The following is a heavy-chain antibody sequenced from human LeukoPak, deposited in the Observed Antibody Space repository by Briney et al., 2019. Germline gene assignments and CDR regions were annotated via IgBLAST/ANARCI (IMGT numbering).Heavy chain of an antibody. CDR1: GGSFSGYY. V-gene: IGHV4-34*01. D-gene: IGHD7-27*01. CDR2: INHSGST. J-gene: IGHJ4*02. CDR3: AREDWGSGFDY. Sequence: TSETLSLTCAVYGGSFSGYYWSWIRQPPGKGLEWIGEINHSGSTNYNPSLKSRVTISVDTSKNQFSLKLSSVTAADTAVYYCAREDWGSGFDYWGQGTLVTVSS.